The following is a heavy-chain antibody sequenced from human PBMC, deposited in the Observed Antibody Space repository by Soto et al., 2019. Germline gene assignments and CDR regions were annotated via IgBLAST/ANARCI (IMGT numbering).Heavy chain of an antibody. CDR2: MGADGNNT. CDR1: GFTFSAHG. Sequence: GGSLRLSCAASGFTFSAHGMHWVRQAPGRGLEGVSIMGADGNNTYYAYSVKVRFTVSIDNSNKMLYLQMNSLIAEDTAVYYCARDYDSSGFCPYYFNXWGQVTMVTASX. CDR3: ARDYDSSGFCPYYFNX. J-gene: IGHJ4*02. V-gene: IGHV3-33*01. D-gene: IGHD3-22*01.